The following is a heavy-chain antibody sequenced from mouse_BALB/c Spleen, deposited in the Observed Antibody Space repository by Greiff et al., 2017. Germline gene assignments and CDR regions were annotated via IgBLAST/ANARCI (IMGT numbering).Heavy chain of an antibody. J-gene: IGHJ4*01. V-gene: IGHV2-9*02. CDR3: ARDHLLLRPYAMDY. CDR2: IWAGGST. Sequence: QVQLKQSGPGLVAPSQSLSITCTVSGFSLTSYGVHWVRQPPGKGLEWLGVIWAGGSTNYNSALMSRMSISKDNSKSQVFLKMNSLQTDDTAMYYGARDHLLLRPYAMDYWGQGTSVTVSS. D-gene: IGHD1-1*01. CDR1: GFSLTSYG.